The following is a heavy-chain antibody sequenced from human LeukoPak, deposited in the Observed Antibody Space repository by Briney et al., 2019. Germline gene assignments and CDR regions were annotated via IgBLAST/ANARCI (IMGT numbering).Heavy chain of an antibody. CDR3: ARRLEYSGSKGVFDY. CDR1: GLTVTTNY. CDR2: IYSGGYT. V-gene: IGHV3-66*01. D-gene: IGHD1-26*01. J-gene: IGHJ4*02. Sequence: GGSRRLSCAASGLTVTTNYMTWVRQAPGKGLEWVSIIYSGGYTDYADSVKGRFTISRDNSKNTLDLQMNSLRAEDTAVYYCARRLEYSGSKGVFDYWGQGTLVTVSS.